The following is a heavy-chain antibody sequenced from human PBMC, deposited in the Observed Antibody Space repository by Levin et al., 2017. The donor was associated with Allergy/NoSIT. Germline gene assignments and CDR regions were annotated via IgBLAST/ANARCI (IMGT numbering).Heavy chain of an antibody. D-gene: IGHD2-21*02. CDR1: GFTFGTYA. Sequence: GGSLRLSCAASGFTFGTYAMAWVRQAPGEGLEWVSLISGDTTVTSYADSVKGRFTISRDNSKNTVYLHMNSLRAEDTAVYYCAKTGGDTRYYFDYWGQGTLLTVSS. CDR3: AKTGGDTRYYFDY. J-gene: IGHJ4*02. CDR2: ISGDTTVT. V-gene: IGHV3-23*01.